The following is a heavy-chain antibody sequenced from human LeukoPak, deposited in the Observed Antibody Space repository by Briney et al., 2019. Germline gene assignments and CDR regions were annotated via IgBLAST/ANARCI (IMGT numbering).Heavy chain of an antibody. Sequence: ASVKVSCKASGYTFTSYDINWVRQATGQGLEWMGWMNPNSGNTGYAQKFQGRVTMTRNTSISTAYMELSSLRSEDTAVYYCARRYYDFWSSYYELDYWGQGTPVTVSS. V-gene: IGHV1-8*01. CDR2: MNPNSGNT. J-gene: IGHJ4*02. CDR1: GYTFTSYD. CDR3: ARRYYDFWSSYYELDY. D-gene: IGHD3-3*01.